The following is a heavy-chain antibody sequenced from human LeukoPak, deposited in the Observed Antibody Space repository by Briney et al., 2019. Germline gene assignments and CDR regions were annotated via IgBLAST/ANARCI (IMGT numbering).Heavy chain of an antibody. CDR1: GGTFSSYA. CDR3: ASCSGGSCYRDNWFDP. V-gene: IGHV1-69*13. J-gene: IGHJ5*02. Sequence: SVKVSCKASGGTFSSYAISWVRQAPGQGLEWMGGIIPIFGAANYAQKFQGRVTITADESTSTAYMELSSLRSEDTAVYYCASCSGGSCYRDNWFDPWGQGTLVTVSS. D-gene: IGHD2-15*01. CDR2: IIPIFGAA.